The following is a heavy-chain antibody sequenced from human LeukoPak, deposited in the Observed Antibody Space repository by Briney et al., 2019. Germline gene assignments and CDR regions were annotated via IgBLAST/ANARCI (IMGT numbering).Heavy chain of an antibody. J-gene: IGHJ5*02. CDR3: ARTVGSSSSVNWFDP. CDR1: GGTFSSYA. D-gene: IGHD6-6*01. CDR2: IIPIFGTA. V-gene: IGHV1-69*13. Sequence: SVKVSCKASGGTFSSYAISWVRQAPGHGLEWMGGIIPIFGTANYAQKFQGRVTITADESTSTAYMELSSLRSEDTAVYYCARTVGSSSSVNWFDPWGQGTLVTVSS.